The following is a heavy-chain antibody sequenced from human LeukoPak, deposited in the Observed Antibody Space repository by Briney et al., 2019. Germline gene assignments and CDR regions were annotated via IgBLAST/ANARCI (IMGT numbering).Heavy chain of an antibody. J-gene: IGHJ4*02. V-gene: IGHV4-34*01. Sequence: SETLSLTCAVYGGSFSGYYWSWIRQPPGKGLEWIGEINHSGSTNYNPSLKSRVTISVDTSKNQFSLKLSSVTAADTAVYYCARERGHTDYWGQGTLVTVSS. CDR2: INHSGST. CDR3: ARERGHTDY. CDR1: GGSFSGYY.